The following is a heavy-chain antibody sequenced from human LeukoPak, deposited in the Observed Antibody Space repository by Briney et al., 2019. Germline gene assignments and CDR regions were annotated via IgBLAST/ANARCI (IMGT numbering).Heavy chain of an antibody. CDR1: GYTFTSHG. V-gene: IGHV1-18*01. Sequence: GASVTVSCKATGYTFTSHGISWVRQAPGQGLEWVGWISAYNGNTNYAQKLQGRVTITTDTSTSTAYMATRSLTSDDTAVYYYARGKWYFDYWGQGALVTVSS. CDR3: ARGKWYFDY. CDR2: ISAYNGNT. J-gene: IGHJ4*02. D-gene: IGHD2-8*01.